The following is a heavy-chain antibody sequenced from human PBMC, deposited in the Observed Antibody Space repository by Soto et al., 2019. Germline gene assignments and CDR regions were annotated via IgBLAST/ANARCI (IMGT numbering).Heavy chain of an antibody. CDR2: ISAYNGNT. CDR3: ARFTWSSFYIVVPAATLFDY. Sequence: WASVKVSCKASGYTFTSYGISWVRQAPGQGLEWMGWISAYNGNTNYAQKLQGRVTMTTDTSTSTAYMELRSLRSDDTAVYYCARFTWSSFYIVVPAATLFDYWGQGTLVTVSS. V-gene: IGHV1-18*01. CDR1: GYTFTSYG. D-gene: IGHD2-2*01. J-gene: IGHJ4*02.